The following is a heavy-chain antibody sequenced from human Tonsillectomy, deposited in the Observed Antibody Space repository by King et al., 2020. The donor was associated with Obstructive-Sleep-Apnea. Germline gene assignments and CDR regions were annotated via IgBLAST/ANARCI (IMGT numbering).Heavy chain of an antibody. J-gene: IGHJ3*02. CDR3: ARRESGTGAFDI. V-gene: IGHV5-51*01. CDR2: IYPGDYDT. Sequence: VQLVESGAEVRKPGESLKISCKGSGYSFTSFWIGWVRQMPGRGLEWMGIIYPGDYDTTYGPTFQGQVTISADKSIRTAYLQWISLKASDTAMYYCARRESGTGAFDIWGQGTMVTVSS. D-gene: IGHD6-13*01. CDR1: GYSFTSFW.